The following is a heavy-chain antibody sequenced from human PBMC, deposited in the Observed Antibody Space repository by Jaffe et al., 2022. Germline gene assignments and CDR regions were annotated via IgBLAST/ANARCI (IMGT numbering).Heavy chain of an antibody. CDR1: GFTFSSYW. CDR3: ARGPTYYDFWSGEKYFDY. CDR2: IKHDGSEK. J-gene: IGHJ4*02. Sequence: EVQLVESGGGLVQPGGSLRLSCAASGFTFSSYWMSWVRQAPGKGLEWVANIKHDGSEKYCVDSVKGRFTISRDNAKNSVYLQMNSLRAEDTAVYYCARGPTYYDFWSGEKYFDYWGQGTLVTVSS. V-gene: IGHV3-7*04. D-gene: IGHD3-3*01.